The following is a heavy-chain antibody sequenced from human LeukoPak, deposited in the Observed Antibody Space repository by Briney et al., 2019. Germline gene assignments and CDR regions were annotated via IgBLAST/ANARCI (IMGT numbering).Heavy chain of an antibody. Sequence: SETLSLTCTVSGGSISSSSYSWGWIRQPPGKGLEWNGVIYHSGGTYYNPSLKSRLTMSVDTSKNQFSLKLSSVTATDTAVYYCASLIAAGYFDHWGQGTLVTVSS. CDR1: GGSISSSSYS. CDR2: IYHSGGT. CDR3: ASLIAAGYFDH. D-gene: IGHD6-13*01. V-gene: IGHV4-39*01. J-gene: IGHJ4*02.